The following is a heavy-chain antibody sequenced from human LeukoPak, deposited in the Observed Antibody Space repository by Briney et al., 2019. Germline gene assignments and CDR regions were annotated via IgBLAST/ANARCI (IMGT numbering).Heavy chain of an antibody. CDR1: GGTFCSYT. CDR3: ARAYCSSTSCHYYFDY. D-gene: IGHD2-2*01. J-gene: IGHJ4*02. Sequence: GASVKVSCKASGGTFCSYTISWVRQAPGQGLEWVGRIIPILGIANYAQKFQGRVTITADKSTSTAYMELSSLRSEDTAAYYCARAYCSSTSCHYYFDYWGQGTLVTVSS. V-gene: IGHV1-69*02. CDR2: IIPILGIA.